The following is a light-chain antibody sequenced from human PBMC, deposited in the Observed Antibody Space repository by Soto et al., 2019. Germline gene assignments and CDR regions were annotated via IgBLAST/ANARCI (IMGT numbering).Light chain of an antibody. CDR1: QSFSSN. V-gene: IGKV3-15*01. CDR2: GTS. J-gene: IGKJ4*01. CDR3: QQYYATPLT. Sequence: ELVMTQSPATLSVSPGERATLSCRASQSFSSNVAWYQQKPGQAPRLLIYGTSTRVTGIPARFSGSGSGTEFTLTISSLQSEDFAVYYCQQYYATPLTFGGGTWVRIK.